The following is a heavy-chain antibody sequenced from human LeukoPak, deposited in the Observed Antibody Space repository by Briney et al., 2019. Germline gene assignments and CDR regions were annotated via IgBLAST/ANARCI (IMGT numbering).Heavy chain of an antibody. CDR2: ISSSSSTI. J-gene: IGHJ4*02. CDR3: ARDGYSYGYVEMPFDY. D-gene: IGHD5-18*01. V-gene: IGHV3-48*04. CDR1: GFTFSSYS. Sequence: GGSLRLSCAASGFTFSSYSMNWVRRAPGKGLEWVSYISSSSSTIYYADSVKGRFTISRDNAKNSLYLQMNSLRAEDTAVYYCARDGYSYGYVEMPFDYWGQGTLVTVSS.